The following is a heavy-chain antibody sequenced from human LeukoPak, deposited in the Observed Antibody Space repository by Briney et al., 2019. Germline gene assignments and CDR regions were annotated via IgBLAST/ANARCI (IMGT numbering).Heavy chain of an antibody. J-gene: IGHJ6*04. D-gene: IGHD5-12*01. V-gene: IGHV3-30-3*01. CDR1: GLPYSSYP. CDR3: ARGYDYCYYGMDV. Sequence: GGPLTLLCAVSGLPYSSYPMHGVRHAPGTGVEGLADLSYCGHNKYYADPVKGRYPIYRDNSKHTLYLQMNSLRAEDTAVYYCARGYDYCYYGMDVWGKGPTVTVSS. CDR2: LSYCGHNK.